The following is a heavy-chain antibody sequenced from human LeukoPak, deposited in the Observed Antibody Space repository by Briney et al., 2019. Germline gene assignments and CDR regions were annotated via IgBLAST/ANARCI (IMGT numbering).Heavy chain of an antibody. D-gene: IGHD3-3*01. V-gene: IGHV3-23*01. CDR2: ISGSGGST. J-gene: IGHJ4*02. CDR1: GFTFTSYW. CDR3: AKASGYPYYFDY. Sequence: GGSLRLSCAASGFTFTSYWMSWVRQAPGKGLEWVSAISGSGGSTYYADSVKGRFTISRDNSKNTLYLQMNSLRAEDTAVYYCAKASGYPYYFDYWGQGSLVTVSS.